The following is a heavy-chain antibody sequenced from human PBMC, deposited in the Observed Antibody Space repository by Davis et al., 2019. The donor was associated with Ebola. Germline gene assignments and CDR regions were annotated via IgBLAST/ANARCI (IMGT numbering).Heavy chain of an antibody. CDR2: INAGNGNT. J-gene: IGHJ6*03. Sequence: ASVKVSCKASGYTFTSYAMHWVRQAPGQRLEWMGWINAGNGNTKYSQKFQGRVTITRDTSASTAYMELSSLRSEDTAVYYCAREYIYYYYMDVWGKGTTVTVSS. D-gene: IGHD1-14*01. CDR3: AREYIYYYYMDV. V-gene: IGHV1-3*01. CDR1: GYTFTSYA.